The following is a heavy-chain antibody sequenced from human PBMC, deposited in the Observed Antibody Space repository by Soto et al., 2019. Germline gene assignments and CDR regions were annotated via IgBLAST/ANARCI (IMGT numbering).Heavy chain of an antibody. CDR1: GYSISSGYY. D-gene: IGHD5-12*01. J-gene: IGHJ4*02. V-gene: IGHV4-38-2*02. Sequence: KPSETLSLTCAVSGYSISSGYYWGWIRQPPGKGLEWIGSIYHSGSTYYNPSLKSRVTISVDTSKNQFSLKLSSVTAADTAVYYCARDYRSGYDNWGRGILVTVSS. CDR3: ARDYRSGYDN. CDR2: IYHSGST.